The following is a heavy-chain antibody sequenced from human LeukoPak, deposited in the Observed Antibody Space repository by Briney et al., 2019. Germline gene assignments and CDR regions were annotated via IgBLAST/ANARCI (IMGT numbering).Heavy chain of an antibody. D-gene: IGHD6-19*01. Sequence: PSETLSLTCTVSGDSISSGDHYWRWIRQPPGKGLEWIGYIHYSGSTYYDPSLKSRVIISGDMSKNQFSLSLNSLTAADSAMYYCARAAAGTNSWYYFDYWGQGTLVTVSS. V-gene: IGHV4-30-4*01. CDR2: IHYSGST. J-gene: IGHJ4*02. CDR3: ARAAAGTNSWYYFDY. CDR1: GDSISSGDHY.